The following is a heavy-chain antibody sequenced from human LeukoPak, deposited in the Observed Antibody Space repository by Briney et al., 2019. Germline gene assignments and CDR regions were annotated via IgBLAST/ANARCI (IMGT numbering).Heavy chain of an antibody. Sequence: GGCLRLSCAASGFTFDDYATHWVRQAPGKGLEWVSGISWNSGSIGYADSVKGRFTISRDNAKNSLYLQMNGLRDEDTALYYCAKAYYYYGMDVWGQGTTVTVSS. CDR1: GFTFDDYA. J-gene: IGHJ6*02. CDR3: AKAYYYYGMDV. CDR2: ISWNSGSI. V-gene: IGHV3-9*01.